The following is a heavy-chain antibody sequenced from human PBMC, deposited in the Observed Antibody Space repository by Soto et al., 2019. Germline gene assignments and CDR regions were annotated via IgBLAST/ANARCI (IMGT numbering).Heavy chain of an antibody. J-gene: IGHJ4*02. V-gene: IGHV4-4*02. CDR1: GASISSTTIGNW. CDR3: ARMVGATLVDF. CDR2: IYHSGST. Sequence: QVQLQESGPGLVRPSGTLSLTCAVSGASISSTTIGNWWSWVRQPPGKGLEWIGEIYHSGSTNYNPYIKSRVTMSVEKSKKQFSLKLSSVTAADTAVYYCARMVGATLVDFWGQGTLVTVSS. D-gene: IGHD1-26*01.